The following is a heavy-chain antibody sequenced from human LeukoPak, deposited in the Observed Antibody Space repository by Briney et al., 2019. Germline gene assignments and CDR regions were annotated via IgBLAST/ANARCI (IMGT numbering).Heavy chain of an antibody. J-gene: IGHJ4*02. D-gene: IGHD3/OR15-3a*01. CDR1: GGSISSSSYY. V-gene: IGHV4-39*07. Sequence: SETLSLTCTVSGGSISSSSYYWGWIRQPPGKGLEWIGSIYYSGSTYYNPSLKSRVTISVDTSKNQFSLKLSSVTAADTAVYYCAKTRDWGTGFPATLDYWGQGTLVTVSS. CDR3: AKTRDWGTGFPATLDY. CDR2: IYYSGST.